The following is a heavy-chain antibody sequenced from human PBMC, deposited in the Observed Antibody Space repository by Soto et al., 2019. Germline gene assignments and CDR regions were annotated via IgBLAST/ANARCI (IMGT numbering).Heavy chain of an antibody. Sequence: EVQLLESGGGLVQPGGSLRLSCAASGFTFSSYAMSWVRQAPGKGLEWVSAISGSGGSTYYADSVKGRFTISRDNSMNTLYLQMNSLRAEDTAVYYCANLINYGDSAEYFQHWGQVTLVTVSS. CDR3: ANLINYGDSAEYFQH. CDR2: ISGSGGST. V-gene: IGHV3-23*01. D-gene: IGHD4-17*01. CDR1: GFTFSSYA. J-gene: IGHJ1*01.